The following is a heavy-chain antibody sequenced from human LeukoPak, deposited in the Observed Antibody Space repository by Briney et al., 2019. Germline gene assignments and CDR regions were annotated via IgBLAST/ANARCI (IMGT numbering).Heavy chain of an antibody. Sequence: GGSLRLSCAAAGFTFTDYSMNWVRQAPGKGLEWVANIKQDGSEKYYVDSVKGRFTISRDNAKNSLYLQMNTLRPEDTAVYYCARERQNKDFWSGGDYWGQGTLVTVSS. CDR2: IKQDGSEK. CDR1: GFTFTDYS. J-gene: IGHJ4*02. CDR3: ARERQNKDFWSGGDY. V-gene: IGHV3-7*01. D-gene: IGHD3-3*01.